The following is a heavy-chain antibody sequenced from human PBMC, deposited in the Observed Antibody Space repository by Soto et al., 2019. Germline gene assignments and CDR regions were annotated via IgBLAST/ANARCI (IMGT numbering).Heavy chain of an antibody. Sequence: AGGSLRLSCAASGFTFSDYYMNWIRQAPGKGLEWVSYISYSGSTIYYADSVKGRFTNSRDNAKNSLYRQMNSLRAEDSAVYYCARDNLAFDIWGQGTMVTVSS. J-gene: IGHJ3*02. V-gene: IGHV3-11*01. CDR2: ISYSGSTI. CDR3: ARDNLAFDI. CDR1: GFTFSDYY.